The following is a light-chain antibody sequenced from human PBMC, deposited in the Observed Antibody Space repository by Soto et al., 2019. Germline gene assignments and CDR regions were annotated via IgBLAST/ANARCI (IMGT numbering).Light chain of an antibody. CDR2: RAS. CDR1: QSVSTT. Sequence: EIVVTQSPATLSVSPGERATLSCRASQSVSTTLAWYQHKPGQAPRILIYRASTRATGIPARFSGSGSGTDFTLTISSLQSEDFAVYYCQQYNEWPLTFGGGTKWIS. V-gene: IGKV3-15*01. J-gene: IGKJ4*01. CDR3: QQYNEWPLT.